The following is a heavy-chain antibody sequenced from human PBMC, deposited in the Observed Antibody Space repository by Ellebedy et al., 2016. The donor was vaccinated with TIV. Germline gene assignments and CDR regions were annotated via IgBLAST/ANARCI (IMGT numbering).Heavy chain of an antibody. J-gene: IGHJ4*02. D-gene: IGHD1-26*01. CDR1: GFTFSNYW. V-gene: IGHV3-74*01. CDR2: ISNDGSRT. Sequence: GESLKISXAASGFTFSNYWMHWVRQVPGKGLVWVSRISNDGSRTNYADSVKGRFTISRDNSKNTLYLQMNILRAEDTAVYYCAKDRLGATLGFDYWGQGTLVTVSS. CDR3: AKDRLGATLGFDY.